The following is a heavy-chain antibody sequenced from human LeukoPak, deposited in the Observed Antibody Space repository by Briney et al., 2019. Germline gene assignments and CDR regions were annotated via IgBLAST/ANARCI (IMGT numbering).Heavy chain of an antibody. Sequence: GESLKISRKGSGYTFASYWIAWVRPMPGKGLEWMGIIYPGDSDTTYSPSFQGQVTISADKSIATAYLQWSSLKASDTAMYYCARRAHHDAFDIWGQGTMVTVSS. J-gene: IGHJ3*02. CDR1: GYTFASYW. CDR2: IYPGDSDT. V-gene: IGHV5-51*01. CDR3: ARRAHHDAFDI.